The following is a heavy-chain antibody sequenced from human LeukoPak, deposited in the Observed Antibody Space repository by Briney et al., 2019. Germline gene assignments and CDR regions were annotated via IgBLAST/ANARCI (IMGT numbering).Heavy chain of an antibody. V-gene: IGHV4-34*01. CDR3: ASGVVPAAN. Sequence: SETLSLTCAVSGGSFSGYYWSWIRQPPGKGLEWIGEINHSGSTNYNPSLKSRVTISVDTSKNQFSLKLSSVTAADTAVYYCASGVVPAANWGQGTLVTVSS. CDR1: GGSFSGYY. J-gene: IGHJ4*02. CDR2: INHSGST. D-gene: IGHD2-2*01.